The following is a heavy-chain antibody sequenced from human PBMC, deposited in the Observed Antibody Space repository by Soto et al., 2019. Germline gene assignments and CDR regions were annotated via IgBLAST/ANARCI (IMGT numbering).Heavy chain of an antibody. V-gene: IGHV3-30*18. CDR1: GFTFSSYG. D-gene: IGHD3-22*01. CDR2: ISYDGSNK. J-gene: IGHJ4*02. Sequence: GGSLRLSCAASGFTFSSYGMHWVRQAPGKGLEWVAVISYDGSNKYYADSVKGRFTISRDNSKNTLYLQMNSLRAEDTAVYCCAKDRDHDSLDYWGQGTLVTVSS. CDR3: AKDRDHDSLDY.